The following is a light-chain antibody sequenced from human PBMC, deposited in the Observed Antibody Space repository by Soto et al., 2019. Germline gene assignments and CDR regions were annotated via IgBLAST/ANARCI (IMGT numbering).Light chain of an antibody. CDR2: HAS. CDR3: QQYNSYS. V-gene: IGKV1-5*01. Sequence: DIQMTQSPSTLPASVGDRVTITCRASQSISHWLAWYQQKPGTAPKVLIYHASNLQSGVPSRFSGSGSGTEFTLTISSLQPDDFATYYCQQYNSYSFGQGTKVEIK. CDR1: QSISHW. J-gene: IGKJ1*01.